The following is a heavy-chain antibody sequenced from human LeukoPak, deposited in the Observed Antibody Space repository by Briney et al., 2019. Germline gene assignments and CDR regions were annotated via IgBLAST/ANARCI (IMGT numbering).Heavy chain of an antibody. CDR2: IKQDGSEK. D-gene: IGHD3-22*01. V-gene: IGHV3-7*01. J-gene: IGHJ4*02. CDR1: GFTFISYW. Sequence: PGGSLRLSCAASGFTFISYWMSWVRQAPGKGLEWVANIKQDGSEKYYVDSVKGRFTISRDNAKNSLYLQMNRLRAEDTAVYYCARENYDSSGYYFGYWGQGTLVTVSS. CDR3: ARENYDSSGYYFGY.